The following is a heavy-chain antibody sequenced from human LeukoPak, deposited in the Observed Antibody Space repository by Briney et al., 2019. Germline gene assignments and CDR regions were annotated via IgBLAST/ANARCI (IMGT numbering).Heavy chain of an antibody. CDR3: AKGMEWVVVPAALDV. CDR2: ISGSSSTT. V-gene: IGHV3-23*01. CDR1: GFTFSSYA. Sequence: GGSLRLSCAASGFTFSSYAMSWVRQAPGKGLEWVSAISGSSSTTFYADSVKGRFTISRDNSMDTLFLQMNSLRAEDTAVYYCAKGMEWVVVPAALDVWGQGTTVTVSS. J-gene: IGHJ6*02. D-gene: IGHD2-2*01.